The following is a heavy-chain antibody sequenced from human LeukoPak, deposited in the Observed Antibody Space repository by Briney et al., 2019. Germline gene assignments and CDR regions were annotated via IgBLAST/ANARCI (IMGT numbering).Heavy chain of an antibody. Sequence: PSETLSLTCAVYGGSFSGYYWSWIRQPPGKGLEWIGEINHSGSTNYNPSLKSRVTISVDTSKNQFSLKLSSVTAADTAVYYCVRLASGLIDYWGQGTLVTVSS. CDR3: VRLASGLIDY. V-gene: IGHV4-34*01. J-gene: IGHJ4*02. CDR1: GGSFSGYY. CDR2: INHSGST. D-gene: IGHD6-19*01.